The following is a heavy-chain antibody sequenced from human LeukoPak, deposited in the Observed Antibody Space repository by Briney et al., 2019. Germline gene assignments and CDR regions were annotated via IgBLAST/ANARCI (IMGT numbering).Heavy chain of an antibody. D-gene: IGHD3-3*01. CDR1: GGSFSGYY. Sequence: SETLSLTCAVYGGSFSGYYWSWIRQPPGKGLEWIGEINHSGSTNYNPSLKSRVTISVDTSKNQFSLKLSSVTAADTAVYYCARVNFWSGYCDYWDQGTLVTVSS. J-gene: IGHJ4*02. CDR3: ARVNFWSGYCDY. V-gene: IGHV4-34*01. CDR2: INHSGST.